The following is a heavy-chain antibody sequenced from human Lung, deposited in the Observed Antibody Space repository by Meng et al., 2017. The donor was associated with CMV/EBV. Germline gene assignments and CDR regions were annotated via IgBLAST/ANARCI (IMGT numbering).Heavy chain of an antibody. CDR3: ASSFEY. J-gene: IGHJ4*02. Sequence: ESLKISCAASGFTFSTYWMNWVRQAPGKGLEWVANIKQDGSEKYYVGSVEGRFTISRDNAKNSLYLQMNSLRAEDTAVYYCASSFEYWGQGTRVTVSS. CDR2: IKQDGSEK. D-gene: IGHD3-10*01. V-gene: IGHV3-7*01. CDR1: GFTFSTYW.